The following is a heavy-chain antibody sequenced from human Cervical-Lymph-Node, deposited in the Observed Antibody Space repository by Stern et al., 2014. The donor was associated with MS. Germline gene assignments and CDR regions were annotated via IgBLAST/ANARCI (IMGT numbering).Heavy chain of an antibody. CDR1: GGTFSSYA. Sequence: VQLVQSGAEVKKPGSSVKVSCKASGGTFSSYALSWVRQAPGQGLEWMGGIFPLFGTANYAQKFQGRVTITADESASTAYMELSSLRSEDTAVYYCARLRSGSYYGYFQHWGQGTLVTVSS. CDR3: ARLRSGSYYGYFQH. CDR2: IFPLFGTA. V-gene: IGHV1-69*01. J-gene: IGHJ1*01. D-gene: IGHD1-26*01.